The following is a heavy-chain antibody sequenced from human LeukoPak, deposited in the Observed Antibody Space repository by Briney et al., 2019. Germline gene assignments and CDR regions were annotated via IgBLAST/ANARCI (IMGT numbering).Heavy chain of an antibody. V-gene: IGHV3-30*02. Sequence: GGSLRLSCAASGFTFSSYGMHWVRQAPGKGLEWVAFIRYDGSAKYYADSVKGRFTISRDKSKNTVYMEMNSLRAADMAVYYCAKVDFDYWGQGTLVTVSS. CDR1: GFTFSSYG. CDR3: AKVDFDY. CDR2: IRYDGSAK. J-gene: IGHJ4*02.